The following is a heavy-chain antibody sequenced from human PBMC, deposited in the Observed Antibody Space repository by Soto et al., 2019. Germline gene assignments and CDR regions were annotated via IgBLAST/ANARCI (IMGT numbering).Heavy chain of an antibody. Sequence: EVQLVESGGGLVQPGGSLRLSCVASGFTFNSHTLNWVRQAPGKGLEWLSYISDSSSTIYYADSVKGRFTISRDNAKNSLYLQMNSLRADDTAVYYCAREVGATGYWGQGTLVTVSS. V-gene: IGHV3-48*04. CDR2: ISDSSSTI. J-gene: IGHJ4*02. CDR3: AREVGATGY. D-gene: IGHD1-26*01. CDR1: GFTFNSHT.